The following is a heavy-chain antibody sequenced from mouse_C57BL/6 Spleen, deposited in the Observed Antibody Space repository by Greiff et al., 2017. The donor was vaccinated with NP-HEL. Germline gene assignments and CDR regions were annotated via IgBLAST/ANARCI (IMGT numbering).Heavy chain of an antibody. V-gene: IGHV1-82*01. CDR2: IYPGDGDT. CDR1: GYAFSSSW. J-gene: IGHJ4*01. CDR3: ARYPTVVAHYYAMDY. Sequence: VQLQQSGPELVKPGASVKISCKASGYAFSSSWMNWVKQRPGKGLEWIGRIYPGDGDTNYNGKFKGKATLTADKSSSTAYMQLSSLTYEDSAVYFCARYPTVVAHYYAMDYWGQGTSVTVSS. D-gene: IGHD1-1*01.